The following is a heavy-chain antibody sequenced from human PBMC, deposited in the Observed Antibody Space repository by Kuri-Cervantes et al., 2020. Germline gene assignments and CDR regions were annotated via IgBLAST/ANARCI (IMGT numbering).Heavy chain of an antibody. CDR1: GGSVSSTSYY. Sequence: SETLSLTCTVSGGSVSSTSYYWNWVRQPPGKGLEWIGNIYYSGITYHNPSLKSRLTISVDTSKNQFSLKLSSVTAADTAVYYCASLGDWGQGTLVTVSS. CDR3: ASLGD. V-gene: IGHV4-39*01. D-gene: IGHD3-16*01. CDR2: IYYSGIT. J-gene: IGHJ4*02.